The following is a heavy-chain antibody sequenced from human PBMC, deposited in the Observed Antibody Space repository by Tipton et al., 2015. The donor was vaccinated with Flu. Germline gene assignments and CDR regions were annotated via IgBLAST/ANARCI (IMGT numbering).Heavy chain of an antibody. CDR2: IHRAGTT. J-gene: IGHJ5*01. CDR1: GGSLRGYY. CDR3: ARRDYSNYVSQPKNWFDS. D-gene: IGHD4-11*01. Sequence: TLSLTCAVYGGSLRGYYWGWIRQPPGKGLEWIGNIHRAGTTYYNPSLKSRVTMSVDTSKNQFSLKVTSVTAADTAIYYCARRDYSNYVSQPKNWFDSWGQGILVTVSS. V-gene: IGHV4-34*01.